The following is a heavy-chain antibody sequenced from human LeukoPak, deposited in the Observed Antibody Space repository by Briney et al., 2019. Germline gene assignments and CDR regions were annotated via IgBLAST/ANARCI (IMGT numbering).Heavy chain of an antibody. V-gene: IGHV4-34*01. CDR2: INHSGST. CDR3: ARAYYGDFDY. D-gene: IGHD1-26*01. CDR1: GGSFSGYY. J-gene: IGHJ4*02. Sequence: PSETLSLTCAVYGGSFSGYYWSWIRQPPGKGLEWIGEINHSGSTNYSPSLKSRVTISVDTSKNQFSLKLSSVTAADTAVYYCARAYYGDFDYWGQGTLVTVSS.